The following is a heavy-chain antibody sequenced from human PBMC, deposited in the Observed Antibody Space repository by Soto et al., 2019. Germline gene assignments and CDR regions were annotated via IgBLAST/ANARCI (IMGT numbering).Heavy chain of an antibody. CDR1: GYTFTSYA. CDR3: ARDALWFGESTYYYYYYGMDV. J-gene: IGHJ6*02. CDR2: INAGNGNT. D-gene: IGHD3-10*01. Sequence: QVKLVQSGAEVKKPGASVKVSCKASGYTFTSYAMHWVRQAPGQRLEWMGWINAGNGNTKYSQKFQGRVTITRDTSASTAYMELSSLRSEDTAVYYCARDALWFGESTYYYYYYGMDVWGQGTTVTVSS. V-gene: IGHV1-3*01.